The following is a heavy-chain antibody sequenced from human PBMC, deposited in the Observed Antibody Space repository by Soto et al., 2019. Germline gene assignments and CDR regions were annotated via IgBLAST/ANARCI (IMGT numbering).Heavy chain of an antibody. J-gene: IGHJ4*02. CDR2: FDPEDGET. CDR3: ATDLGTYSSGWYFDY. CDR1: GYTLTELS. V-gene: IGHV1-24*01. D-gene: IGHD6-19*01. Sequence: ASVKVSCKVSGYTLTELSMHWVRQAPGKGLEWMGGFDPEDGETIYAQKFQDRVTMTEDTSTDTAYMELSSLRSEDTAVYYCATDLGTYSSGWYFDYWGQGTLVTVSS.